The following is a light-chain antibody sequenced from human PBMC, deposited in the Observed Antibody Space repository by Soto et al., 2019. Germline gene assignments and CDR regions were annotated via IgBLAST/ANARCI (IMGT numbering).Light chain of an antibody. Sequence: QSVLTQPASVSGSPGQSITISCTGTSSDVGGYKYVSWYQQHPGKAPKLMIYDVSNRPSGVSNRFSGSKSGNTASLTIAGLQADDVADYYCTSYTSSCTQVFGTGTKVTVL. CDR1: SSDVGGYKY. CDR3: TSYTSSCTQV. V-gene: IGLV2-14*01. J-gene: IGLJ1*01. CDR2: DVS.